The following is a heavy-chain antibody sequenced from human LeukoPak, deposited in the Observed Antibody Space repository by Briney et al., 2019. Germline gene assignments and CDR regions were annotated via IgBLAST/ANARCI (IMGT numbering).Heavy chain of an antibody. D-gene: IGHD4-23*01. CDR3: ARDRTYGGNSGFDY. CDR1: GGSFSGYY. CDR2: IYSSGSS. V-gene: IGHV4-4*07. Sequence: SETLSLTCAVYGGSFSGYYWSWLRQPAGKGLEWVGRIYSSGSSSYNPSLKSRVTMSVDTSKNQFSLNLTSVTAADTAVYYCARDRTYGGNSGFDYWGQGTLVTVSS. J-gene: IGHJ4*02.